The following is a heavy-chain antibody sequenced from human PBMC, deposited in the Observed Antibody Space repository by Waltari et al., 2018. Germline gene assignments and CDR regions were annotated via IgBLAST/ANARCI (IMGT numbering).Heavy chain of an antibody. J-gene: IGHJ4*02. D-gene: IGHD4-4*01. V-gene: IGHV3-49*03. CDR2: LRSEAYGGTP. CDR3: NGRDDYNGGH. Sequence: EVQLVESGGRLVQPGRSLRLSCATSGFSFSEYGISWFRHVPGKGLEGVGFLRSEAYGGTPEYAASVRGRFTISRDDSKGLAYLQMNNLRTEDTAVYYCNGRDDYNGGHWGQGTLVTVSS. CDR1: GFSFSEYG.